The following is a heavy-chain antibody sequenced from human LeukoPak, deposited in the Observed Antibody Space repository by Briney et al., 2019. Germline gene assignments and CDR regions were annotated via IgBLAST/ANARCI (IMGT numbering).Heavy chain of an antibody. J-gene: IGHJ3*01. CDR2: ISYDGSKK. V-gene: IGHV3-30-3*01. D-gene: IGHD2-2*01. CDR3: AKGNVVVPAAGDSFDV. Sequence: PGGSLRLSCAASGFTFSSYAMHWVRQAPGKGLEWVAVISYDGSKKYYADSVKGRFTISRDNSKNTLYLQMNSLRAEDTAVYYCAKGNVVVPAAGDSFDVWGQGTMVTVSS. CDR1: GFTFSSYA.